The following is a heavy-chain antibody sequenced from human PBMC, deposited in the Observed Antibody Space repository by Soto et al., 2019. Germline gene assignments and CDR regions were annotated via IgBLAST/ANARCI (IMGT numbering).Heavy chain of an antibody. J-gene: IGHJ5*02. D-gene: IGHD2-21*02. V-gene: IGHV1-18*01. CDR1: GYTFTSYG. CDR3: ARDKGAYCGGDCYSTWFDP. CDR2: ISAYNGNT. Sequence: QVQLVQSGAEVKKPGASVKVSCKASGYTFTSYGISWVRQAPGQGLEWMGWISAYNGNTNYAQKLQGRVNMTTDTSTSTASLELRSMRSDDTAVYYCARDKGAYCGGDCYSTWFDPWGQGTLVTVSS.